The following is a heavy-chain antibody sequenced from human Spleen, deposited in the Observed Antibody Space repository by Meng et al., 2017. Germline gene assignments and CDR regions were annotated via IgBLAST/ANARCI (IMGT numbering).Heavy chain of an antibody. V-gene: IGHV3-30*07. Sequence: GESLKISCAASGFTFSSYAMHWVRQAPGKGLEWVAVISYDGSNKYYADSVKGRFTISRDNSKSTLYLQLNSLRAEDTAVYYCARVQSRYGSGSENFYYYGMDVWGQGTTVTVSS. CDR2: ISYDGSNK. D-gene: IGHD3-10*01. CDR3: ARVQSRYGSGSENFYYYGMDV. J-gene: IGHJ6*02. CDR1: GFTFSSYA.